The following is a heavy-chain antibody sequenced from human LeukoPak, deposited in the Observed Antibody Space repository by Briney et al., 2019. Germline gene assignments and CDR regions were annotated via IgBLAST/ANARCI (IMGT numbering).Heavy chain of an antibody. J-gene: IGHJ2*01. V-gene: IGHV1-46*01. D-gene: IGHD2-15*01. CDR3: ARVVWDCTGGSCYSEATRQGDWYFDL. CDR2: INPTGGST. Sequence: ASVTLSCKASGYTFTSYFMHWVRQAPGQGLEWMGVINPTGGSTGYAQKFQGRVTMTRDTSTSTVYMELSSLRPEDTAVYYCARVVWDCTGGSCYSEATRQGDWYFDLWGRGTLVTVSS. CDR1: GYTFTSYF.